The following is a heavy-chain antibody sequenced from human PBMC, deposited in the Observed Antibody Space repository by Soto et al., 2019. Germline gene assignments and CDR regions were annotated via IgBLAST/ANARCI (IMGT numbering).Heavy chain of an antibody. Sequence: QVELQRWGPGLVEPSQTLSLTCTVSGDSITNTYYCWSWIRQTPGKGLEWIGHIYSGGSTYTNPSLGGRVTLSQDTSQNQFSLKLSSVSAADTAVYYCARGPSSDKVDYWGQGTLVTVSS. CDR3: ARGPSSDKVDY. V-gene: IGHV4-30-4*01. CDR2: IYSGGST. D-gene: IGHD6-6*01. CDR1: GDSITNTYYC. J-gene: IGHJ4*02.